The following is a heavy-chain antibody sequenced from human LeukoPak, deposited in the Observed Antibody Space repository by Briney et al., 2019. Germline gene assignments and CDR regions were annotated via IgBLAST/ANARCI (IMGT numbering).Heavy chain of an antibody. CDR2: IYPGDSDT. J-gene: IGHJ4*02. CDR3: ARRGYCSGGSCYSFDY. Sequence: GESLKISCKGSGYSFTSYWIGWVRQMPGKGLEWMGIIYPGDSDTRYRPSFQGQVTISVDKSISTAYLQWSSLKASDTAMYYCARRGYCSGGSCYSFDYWGQGTLVTVSS. CDR1: GYSFTSYW. D-gene: IGHD2-15*01. V-gene: IGHV5-51*01.